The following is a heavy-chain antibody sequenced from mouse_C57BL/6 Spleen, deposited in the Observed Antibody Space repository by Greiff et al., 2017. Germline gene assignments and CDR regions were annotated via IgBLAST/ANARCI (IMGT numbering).Heavy chain of an antibody. D-gene: IGHD3-2*02. V-gene: IGHV14-1*01. J-gene: IGHJ4*01. CDR1: GFNIKDYY. Sequence: VQLQQSGAELVRPGASVKLSCTASGFNIKDYYMHWVKQRPEQGLGWIGRIDPEDGDTEYAPKFQGKATMTADTSSNTAYLQLSSLTSEDTAVYYCTTSRSSSGFSYAMDYWGQGTSVTVSS. CDR2: IDPEDGDT. CDR3: TTSRSSSGFSYAMDY.